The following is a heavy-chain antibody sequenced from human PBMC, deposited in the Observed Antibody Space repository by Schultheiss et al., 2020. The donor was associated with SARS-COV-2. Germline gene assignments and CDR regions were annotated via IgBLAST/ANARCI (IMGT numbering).Heavy chain of an antibody. D-gene: IGHD5-12*01. V-gene: IGHV1-18*01. J-gene: IGHJ6*02. CDR3: ARNLGAYSGEYGMDV. CDR1: GYTFTSYG. CDR2: ISAYNGNT. Sequence: ASVKVSCKASGYTFTSYGISWVRQAPGQGLEWMGWISAYNGNTNYAQKFQGRVTITADESTSTAYMELSSLRSEDTAVYYCARNLGAYSGEYGMDVWGQGTTVTVSS.